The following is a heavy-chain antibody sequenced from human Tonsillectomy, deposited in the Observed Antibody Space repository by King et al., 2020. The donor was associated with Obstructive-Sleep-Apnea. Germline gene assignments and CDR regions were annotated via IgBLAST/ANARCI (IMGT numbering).Heavy chain of an antibody. J-gene: IGHJ3*02. CDR2: IDYSGIT. V-gene: IGHV4-31*03. Sequence: VQLQESGPGLVKPSQTLSLTCTFSVGPTSSGCYYWSGIRQHPGKGLEWIGSIDYSGITYYNPSLKSRVTISLDTSKNQFSLKLSSVTAADTAVYYCAIYGSGSYYKGGDAFDIWGQGTMVTVSS. CDR3: AIYGSGSYYKGGDAFDI. CDR1: VGPTSSGCYY. D-gene: IGHD3-10*01.